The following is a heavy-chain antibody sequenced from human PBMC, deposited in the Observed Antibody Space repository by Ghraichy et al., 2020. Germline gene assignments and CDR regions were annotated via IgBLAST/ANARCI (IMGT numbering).Heavy chain of an antibody. CDR2: VSSYNGNT. V-gene: IGHV1-18*01. J-gene: IGHJ4*02. CDR1: GYSFFSYG. D-gene: IGHD1-26*01. Sequence: ASVKVSCKASGYSFFSYGIIWVRQAPGQGLEWVGWVSSYNGNTDYAQKFQGRVTMTTDTSTSTAYMELRSLRSDDTAIYYCARVLGRGSYYYYFDYWGQGSLLIVSS. CDR3: ARVLGRGSYYYYFDY.